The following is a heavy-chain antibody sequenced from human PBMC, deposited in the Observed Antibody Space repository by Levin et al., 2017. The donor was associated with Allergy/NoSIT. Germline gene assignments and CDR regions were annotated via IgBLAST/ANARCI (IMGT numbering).Heavy chain of an antibody. CDR3: AKGGDMDV. V-gene: IGHV3-30*18. CDR2: ITSDGSSK. CDR1: GFSFSTYG. D-gene: IGHD3-10*01. J-gene: IGHJ6*02. Sequence: QLGESLKISCAASGFSFSTYGIHWVRQAPGKGLEWVALITSDGSSKFFADSVKGRSTISRDNSKNTLHLQMNSLRPEDTAFYYCAKGGDMDVWGQGTTVTVSS.